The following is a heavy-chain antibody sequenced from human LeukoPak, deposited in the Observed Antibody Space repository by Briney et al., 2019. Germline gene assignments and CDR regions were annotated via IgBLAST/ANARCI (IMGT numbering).Heavy chain of an antibody. V-gene: IGHV4-34*01. Sequence: SETRSLTCAVYIDSFSNYHWNWIRQTRAKGMEWIGEVNESGGTNISPSLRSRVILSVDTSKNQFSLKLISVTVADTAIYYCARGQGATVPQVGKNWFDPWGQGTRVTVSS. J-gene: IGHJ5*02. CDR1: IDSFSNYH. D-gene: IGHD1-26*01. CDR2: VNESGGT. CDR3: ARGQGATVPQVGKNWFDP.